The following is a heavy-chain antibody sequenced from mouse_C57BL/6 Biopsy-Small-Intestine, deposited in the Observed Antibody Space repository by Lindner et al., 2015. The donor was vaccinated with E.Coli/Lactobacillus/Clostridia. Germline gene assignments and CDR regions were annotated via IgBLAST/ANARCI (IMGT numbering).Heavy chain of an antibody. CDR1: GFTFSSYA. CDR2: ISDGGSYT. D-gene: IGHD1-1*01. J-gene: IGHJ2*01. CDR3: ARDYYGSRYYFDY. Sequence: QLQESGGGLVKPGGSLKLSCAASGFTFSSYAMSWVRQTPEKRLEWVATISDGGSYTYYPDNVKGRFTISRDNAKNNLYLQMSHLKSEDTAMYYCARDYYGSRYYFDYWGQGTTLTVSS. V-gene: IGHV5-4*01.